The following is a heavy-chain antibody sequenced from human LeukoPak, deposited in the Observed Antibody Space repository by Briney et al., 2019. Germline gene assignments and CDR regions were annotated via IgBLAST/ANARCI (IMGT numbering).Heavy chain of an antibody. D-gene: IGHD1-1*01. CDR1: GYTFASYD. V-gene: IGHV1-2*02. J-gene: IGHJ6*03. CDR2: INPNSGGT. CDR3: ARARYLDYFYYYMDV. Sequence: GASVKVSCKASGYTFASYDINWVRQATGQGLEWMGWINPNSGGTNYAQKFQGRVTMTRDTSISTAYMELSRLRSDDTAMYYCARARYLDYFYYYMDVWGKGTTVTV.